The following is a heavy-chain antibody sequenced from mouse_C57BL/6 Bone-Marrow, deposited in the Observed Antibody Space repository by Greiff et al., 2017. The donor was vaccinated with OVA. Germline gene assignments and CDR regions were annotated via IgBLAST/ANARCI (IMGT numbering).Heavy chain of an antibody. J-gene: IGHJ2*01. D-gene: IGHD4-1*01. Sequence: EVKVVESGGDLVKPGGSLKLSCAASGFTFSSYGMSWVRQTPDKRLEWVATISRGGSYTYYPDSVKGRSTFSRDNATNTPYLQRSSLKSEDTAMYYWACHLTRTIYFDYWGQGTTLTVSS. CDR1: GFTFSSYG. CDR3: ACHLTRTIYFDY. V-gene: IGHV5-6*01. CDR2: ISRGGSYT.